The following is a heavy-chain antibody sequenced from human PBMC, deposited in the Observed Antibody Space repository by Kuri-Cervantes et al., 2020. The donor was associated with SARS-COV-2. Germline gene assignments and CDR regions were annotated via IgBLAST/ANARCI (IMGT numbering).Heavy chain of an antibody. CDR3: ARFGSQEDGYNSGNY. V-gene: IGHV1-69*13. J-gene: IGHJ4*02. CDR2: IIPIFGTA. D-gene: IGHD5-24*01. Sequence: VKVSCKASGGTFSSYAISWVRQAPGQGLEWMGGIIPIFGTANYAQKFQGRVTITADKSTSTAYMELSSLRSEDTAVYYCARFGSQEDGYNSGNYWGQGTLVTVSS. CDR1: GGTFSSYA.